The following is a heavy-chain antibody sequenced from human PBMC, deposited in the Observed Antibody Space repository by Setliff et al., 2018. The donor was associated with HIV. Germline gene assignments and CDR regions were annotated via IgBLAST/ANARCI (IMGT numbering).Heavy chain of an antibody. J-gene: IGHJ4*02. Sequence: GGSLRLSCAPSGFTFGSYAMSWVRQAPGKGLEWVSVISGSGDSTFYADSLKGRFTISRDNSKNTLYLQMNSLRAEDTAVYYCARQGNWEFDYWGQGTLVTVSS. D-gene: IGHD7-27*01. CDR2: ISGSGDST. CDR1: GFTFGSYA. CDR3: ARQGNWEFDY. V-gene: IGHV3-23*01.